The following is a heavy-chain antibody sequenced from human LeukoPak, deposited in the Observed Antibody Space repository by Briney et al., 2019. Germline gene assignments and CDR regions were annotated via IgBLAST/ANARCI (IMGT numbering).Heavy chain of an antibody. J-gene: IGHJ3*02. V-gene: IGHV1-69*06. Sequence: ASVKVSCKASGGTFSSYAISWVRQAPGQGLEWMGGIIPIFGTANYAQKFQGRVTITADKSTSTAYMELSSLRSEDTALYYCARSDSSGYDDAFDIWGQGTMVTVSS. CDR3: ARSDSSGYDDAFDI. CDR2: IIPIFGTA. D-gene: IGHD3-22*01. CDR1: GGTFSSYA.